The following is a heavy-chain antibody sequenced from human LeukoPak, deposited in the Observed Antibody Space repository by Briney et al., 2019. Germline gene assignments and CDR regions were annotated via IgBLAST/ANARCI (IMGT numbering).Heavy chain of an antibody. CDR2: ISWNSGSI. J-gene: IGHJ1*01. CDR3: AKDMGTTVTTLQH. CDR1: GFTFDDYA. D-gene: IGHD4-17*01. V-gene: IGHV3-9*01. Sequence: GRSLRLSCAASGFTFDDYAMHWVRQAPGKGLEWVSGISWNSGSIGYADSVKGRFTISRDNAKNSLYLQMNSLRAEDTALYYCAKDMGTTVTTLQHWGQGTLVTVSS.